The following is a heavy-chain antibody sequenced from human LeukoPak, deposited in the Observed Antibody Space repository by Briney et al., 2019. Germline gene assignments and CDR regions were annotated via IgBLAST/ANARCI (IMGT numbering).Heavy chain of an antibody. Sequence: SAKVSCKASGGTFSSYAISWVRQAPGQGLEWMGRIIPILGIANYAQKFQGRVTITADKSTSTAYMELSSLRSEDTAVYYCARELGGFRSYGMDVWGQGTTVTVSS. CDR2: IIPILGIA. J-gene: IGHJ6*02. CDR1: GGTFSSYA. CDR3: ARELGGFRSYGMDV. D-gene: IGHD2-15*01. V-gene: IGHV1-69*04.